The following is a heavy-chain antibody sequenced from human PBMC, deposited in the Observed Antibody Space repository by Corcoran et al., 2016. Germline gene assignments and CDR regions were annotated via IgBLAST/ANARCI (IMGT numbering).Heavy chain of an antibody. Sequence: QVQLVESGGGVVQPGRSLRLSCAASGFTFSSYGMHWVRQAPGKGLEWVAVISYDGSNKYYADSVKGRFTISRDNSKNTLYLQMNSLRAEDTVVYYCATIDSGSYRVRSFDIWGQGTMVTVSS. J-gene: IGHJ3*02. D-gene: IGHD1-26*01. CDR1: GFTFSSYG. V-gene: IGHV3-30*03. CDR2: ISYDGSNK. CDR3: ATIDSGSYRVRSFDI.